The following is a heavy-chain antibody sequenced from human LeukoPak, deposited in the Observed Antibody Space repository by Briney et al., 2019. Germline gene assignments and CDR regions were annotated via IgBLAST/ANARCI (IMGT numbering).Heavy chain of an antibody. CDR2: IIPIFGTA. Sequence: ASVQISSKASGGTFISYAISWVRQAPGQGLEWMGGIIPIFGTANYAQKFQGRVTITADESTSTAYMELSSLRSEDTAVYYCARGYCSGGSCYPIDYWGQGTLVTVSS. CDR3: ARGYCSGGSCYPIDY. V-gene: IGHV1-69*13. D-gene: IGHD2-15*01. J-gene: IGHJ4*02. CDR1: GGTFISYA.